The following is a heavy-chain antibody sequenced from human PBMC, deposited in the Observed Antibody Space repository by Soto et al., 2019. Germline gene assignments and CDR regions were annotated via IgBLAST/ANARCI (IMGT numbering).Heavy chain of an antibody. D-gene: IGHD3-3*01. J-gene: IGHJ6*03. CDR2: IYPGDSDT. Sequence: PGESLKISCKGSGYSFTSYWIGWVRQMPGKGLEWMGIIYPGDSDTRYSPSFQGQVTISADKSISTAYLQWSSLKASDTAMYYCARQEVITIFGVVNYSYYYKDVWGKGTTVTVSS. V-gene: IGHV5-51*01. CDR1: GYSFTSYW. CDR3: ARQEVITIFGVVNYSYYYKDV.